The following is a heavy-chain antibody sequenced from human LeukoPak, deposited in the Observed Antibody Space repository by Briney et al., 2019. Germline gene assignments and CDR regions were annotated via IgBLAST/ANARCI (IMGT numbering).Heavy chain of an antibody. CDR3: ARDRDWGSGNYYMDV. D-gene: IGHD3-10*01. Sequence: GASVKVSCKASGGTFSSYAISWVRQAPGQGLEWMGGIIPIFGTANYAQKFQGRVTITADESTSTAYMELSSLRSEDTAVYYCARDRDWGSGNYYMDVWGKGTTVTISS. V-gene: IGHV1-69*13. CDR1: GGTFSSYA. CDR2: IIPIFGTA. J-gene: IGHJ6*03.